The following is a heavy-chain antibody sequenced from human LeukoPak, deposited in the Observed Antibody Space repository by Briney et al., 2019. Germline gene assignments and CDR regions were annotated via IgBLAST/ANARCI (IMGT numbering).Heavy chain of an antibody. CDR1: GGSFSGYY. Sequence: ETLSLTCAVYGGSFSGYYWSWIRQPPGKGLEWIGEINHSGSTNYNPSLKSRVTISVDTSKNQFSLKLSSVTAADTAVYYCARHAPALGFDYWGQGTLVTVSS. CDR3: ARHAPALGFDY. J-gene: IGHJ4*02. D-gene: IGHD7-27*01. V-gene: IGHV4-34*01. CDR2: INHSGST.